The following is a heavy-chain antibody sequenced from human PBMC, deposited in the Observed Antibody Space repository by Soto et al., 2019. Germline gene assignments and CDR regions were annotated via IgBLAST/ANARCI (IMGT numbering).Heavy chain of an antibody. D-gene: IGHD5-12*01. CDR1: GFTFSSYG. V-gene: IGHV3-33*01. CDR2: IWYDGSNK. J-gene: IGHJ4*02. Sequence: VGSLRLSCAASGFTFSSYGMHWVRQAPGKGLEWVAVIWYDGSNKYYADSVKGRFTISRDNSKNTLYLQMNSLRAEDTAVYYCARGPTIEKYFDYCGQGTLVTVSS. CDR3: ARGPTIEKYFDY.